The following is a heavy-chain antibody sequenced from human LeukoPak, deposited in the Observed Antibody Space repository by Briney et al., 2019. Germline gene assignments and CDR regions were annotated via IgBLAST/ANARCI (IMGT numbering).Heavy chain of an antibody. V-gene: IGHV1-69*05. CDR3: ARVLMGIAAAGKDY. Sequence: SVKASCKASGGTFSSYAISWVRQAPGQGLEWMGRIIPIFGTANYAQKFQGRVTIATDESTSTAYMELSSLRSEDTAVYYCARVLMGIAAAGKDYWGQGTLVTVSS. CDR1: GGTFSSYA. J-gene: IGHJ4*02. D-gene: IGHD6-13*01. CDR2: IIPIFGTA.